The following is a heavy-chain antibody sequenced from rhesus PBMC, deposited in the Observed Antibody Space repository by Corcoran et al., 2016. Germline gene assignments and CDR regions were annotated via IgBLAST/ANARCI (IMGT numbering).Heavy chain of an antibody. CDR1: GGSISSSY. V-gene: IGHV4-169*01. Sequence: QLQLQESGPGLVKPSETLSVTCAVSGGSISSSYWSWIRQAPGKGLEWIWHIYGSSGSTNYNPSLKNRVTISEAAAQNQFFLKLGSVTAADTAVYYCARSIAAAGMSFDYWGQGVLVTVSS. J-gene: IGHJ4*01. D-gene: IGHD6-25*01. CDR2: IYGSSGST. CDR3: ARSIAAAGMSFDY.